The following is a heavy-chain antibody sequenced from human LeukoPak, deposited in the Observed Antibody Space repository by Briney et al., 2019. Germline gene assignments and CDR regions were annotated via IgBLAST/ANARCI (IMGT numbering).Heavy chain of an antibody. V-gene: IGHV1-69*05. D-gene: IGHD3-3*01. CDR3: ARSQQGFWSGPDAFDI. CDR1: GGTFSSYA. Sequence: EASVKVSCKASGGTFSSYAISWVRQAPGQGLEWMGGIIPIFGTANYAQKFQGRVTITTDESTSTAYMELSSLRSEDTAVYYCARSQQGFWSGPDAFDIWGQGTMVTVSS. CDR2: IIPIFGTA. J-gene: IGHJ3*02.